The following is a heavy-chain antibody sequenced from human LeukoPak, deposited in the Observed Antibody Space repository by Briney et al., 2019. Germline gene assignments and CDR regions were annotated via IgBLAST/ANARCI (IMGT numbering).Heavy chain of an antibody. CDR3: ARGISSSWSYHVDYFDY. V-gene: IGHV4-59*01. CDR1: GGSISRYY. J-gene: IGHJ4*02. D-gene: IGHD6-13*01. CDR2: IYYSGST. Sequence: SETLSLTCTVSGGSISRYYWSWIRQPPGKGLEWIGYIYYSGSTNYNPSLKSRVTISVDTSKNQFSLKLSSVTAADTAVYYCARGISSSWSYHVDYFDYWGQGTLVTVSS.